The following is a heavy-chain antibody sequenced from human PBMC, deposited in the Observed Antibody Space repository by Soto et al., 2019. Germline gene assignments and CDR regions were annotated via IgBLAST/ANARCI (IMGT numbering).Heavy chain of an antibody. V-gene: IGHV4-59*08. D-gene: IGHD6-6*01. CDR1: GGSISSYY. J-gene: IGHJ4*02. Sequence: SETLSLTCTVSGGSISSYYWSWIRQPPGKGLEWIGYIYYSGSTNYNPSLKSRVTISVDTSKNQFSLKLSSVTAADTAVYYCARQEYSSSFDYWGQGTLVTVSS. CDR2: IYYSGST. CDR3: ARQEYSSSFDY.